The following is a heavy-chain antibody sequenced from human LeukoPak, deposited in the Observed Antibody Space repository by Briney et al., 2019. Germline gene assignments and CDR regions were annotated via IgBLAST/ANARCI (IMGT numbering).Heavy chain of an antibody. J-gene: IGHJ4*02. Sequence: GASVKVSCKTSGYTFISNGISWVRQAPGQGLEWVGWISAYSGDTNSAQKLQGRVTMTIDTSTTTVFMELRSLRSDDTAVYYCVRVAHHGSSLADSWGQGTLVTVSS. D-gene: IGHD6-13*01. CDR1: GYTFISNG. CDR2: ISAYSGDT. CDR3: VRVAHHGSSLADS. V-gene: IGHV1-18*01.